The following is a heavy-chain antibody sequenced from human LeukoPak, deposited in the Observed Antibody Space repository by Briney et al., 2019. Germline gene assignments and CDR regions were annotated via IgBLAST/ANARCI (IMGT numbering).Heavy chain of an antibody. CDR1: GFTFTNYW. CDR2: IKRDGSEK. J-gene: IGHJ3*02. CDR3: ARATAMVTPDTFDI. V-gene: IGHV3-7*01. D-gene: IGHD5-18*01. Sequence: PGGSLRLSCAASGFTFTNYWMTWVRQAPGKGLEWVAHIKRDGSEKYYVDSVKGRFTISRDNAKNSLYLQMNSLRAADTAVYYCARATAMVTPDTFDIWGQGTMVTVSS.